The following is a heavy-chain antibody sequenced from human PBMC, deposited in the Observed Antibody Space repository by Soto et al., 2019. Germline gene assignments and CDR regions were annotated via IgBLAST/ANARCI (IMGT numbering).Heavy chain of an antibody. V-gene: IGHV3-21*01. CDR2: ISSKSSYI. Sequence: PGWSLRLSCFASGFSFNTYSLKWFRQAPGKGLELVSSISSKSSYIYYADSVKGRFTVSRDNAKNTVYLQLTSLRADDTAVYYCARQAAGTAFFDYWGQGTLVTVSS. J-gene: IGHJ4*02. D-gene: IGHD6-13*01. CDR3: ARQAAGTAFFDY. CDR1: GFSFNTYS.